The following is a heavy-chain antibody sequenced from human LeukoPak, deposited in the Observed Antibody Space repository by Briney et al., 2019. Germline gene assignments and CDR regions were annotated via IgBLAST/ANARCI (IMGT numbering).Heavy chain of an antibody. D-gene: IGHD4-17*01. CDR3: ARDHGDYVQYNWFDP. V-gene: IGHV1-2*02. CDR1: GYTFTGYY. Sequence: ASVKVSCKASGYTFTGYYMHWVRQAPGQGLEWLGWLNPNSGSTKYAQKLQGRATMTRDTSIRTAYMELSGLKSDDTAVYYCARDHGDYVQYNWFDPWGQGTLVTVSS. CDR2: LNPNSGST. J-gene: IGHJ5*02.